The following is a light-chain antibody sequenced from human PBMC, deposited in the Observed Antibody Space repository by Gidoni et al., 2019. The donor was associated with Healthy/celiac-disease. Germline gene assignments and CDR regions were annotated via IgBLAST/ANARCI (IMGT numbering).Light chain of an antibody. CDR1: QSISSY. CDR3: QQSYSISLA. V-gene: IGKV1-39*01. CDR2: AAS. J-gene: IGKJ4*01. Sequence: IKLTPSPSSLSASVGDRVTITCRASQSISSYLNWYQQKPGKAPKLLIYAASSLQSGVPSRFSGSGSGTDFTLTISSLQPEDFATYYCQQSYSISLAFGGGTKVEIK.